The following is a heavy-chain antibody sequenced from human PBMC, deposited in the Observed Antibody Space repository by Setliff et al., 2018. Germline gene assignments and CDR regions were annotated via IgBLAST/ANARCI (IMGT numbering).Heavy chain of an antibody. CDR2: IYHSGST. CDR1: GYPISSGYY. CDR3: ARVRRVVIAYYYYMDV. V-gene: IGHV4-38-2*01. J-gene: IGHJ6*03. Sequence: SETLSLTCAVSGYPISSGYYWGWIRQPPGKGLEWIGNIYHSGSTYYNPSLKSRVTISVDTSKNQFSLKLSSVTAADTAVYYCARVRRVVIAYYYYMDVWGKGTTVTVSS. D-gene: IGHD2-21*01.